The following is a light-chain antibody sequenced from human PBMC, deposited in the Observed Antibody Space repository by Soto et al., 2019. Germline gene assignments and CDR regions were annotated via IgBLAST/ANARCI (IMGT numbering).Light chain of an antibody. J-gene: IGKJ5*01. Sequence: EVVLTQSPGTLSMSPGDRATLSCRASQTVSRNLAWYQQRPGQAPRLLIYDISNRATGVPARFSGSGSETEFTLTIRSLQSEDFAVYFCQQYNNWPSFGQGTRLE. CDR2: DIS. CDR3: QQYNNWPS. V-gene: IGKV3-15*01. CDR1: QTVSRN.